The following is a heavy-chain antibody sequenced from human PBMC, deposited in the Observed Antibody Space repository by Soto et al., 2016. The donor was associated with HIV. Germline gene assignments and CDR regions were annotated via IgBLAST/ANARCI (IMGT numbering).Heavy chain of an antibody. CDR1: GFTFSSYG. Sequence: VQLVESGGGVVQPGRSLRLSCAASGFTFSSYGMHWVRQAPGKGLEWVAVIWYDGSNKYYADSVKGRFTISRDNSKNTLYLQMNSLRAEDTAVYYCVRDLMIGYYERVTSAYWGQGTLVTVSS. J-gene: IGHJ4*02. CDR2: IWYDGSNK. D-gene: IGHD2-15*01. CDR3: VRDLMIGYYERVTSAY. V-gene: IGHV3-33*01.